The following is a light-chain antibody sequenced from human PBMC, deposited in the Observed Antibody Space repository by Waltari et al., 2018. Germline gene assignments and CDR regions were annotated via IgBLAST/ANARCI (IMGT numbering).Light chain of an antibody. CDR1: SSDAGGSNY. Sequence: QSALTQPASVSGSPGQSITISCTGTSSDAGGSNYVSWYQQHPGKAPKLMIYDVSNRPSGVSNRFSGSKSGNTASLTISGLQAEDEADYYCSSYTSSSTLVIGGGTKLTVL. CDR3: SSYTSSSTLV. CDR2: DVS. V-gene: IGLV2-14*03. J-gene: IGLJ2*01.